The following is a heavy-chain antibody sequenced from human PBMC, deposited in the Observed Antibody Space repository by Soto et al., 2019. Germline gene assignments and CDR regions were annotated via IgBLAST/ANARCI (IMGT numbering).Heavy chain of an antibody. Sequence: GGSLRLSCAASGFTFSSYAMSWVRQAPGKGLEWVSAISGSGGSTYYADSVKGRFTISRDNSKNTLYLQMNSLRAEDTAVYYCAKDRRSGSYYYYYGRDVWGQGTTVTVS. CDR3: AKDRRSGSYYYYYGRDV. D-gene: IGHD1-26*01. CDR2: ISGSGGST. J-gene: IGHJ6*02. V-gene: IGHV3-23*01. CDR1: GFTFSSYA.